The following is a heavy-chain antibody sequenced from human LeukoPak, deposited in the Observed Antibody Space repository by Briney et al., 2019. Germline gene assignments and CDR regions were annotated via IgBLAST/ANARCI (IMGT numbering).Heavy chain of an antibody. J-gene: IGHJ5*02. CDR3: ARADRLHGGPYLIGP. V-gene: IGHV1-2*02. CDR2: INPNSGGT. CDR1: GYSFTDYY. D-gene: IGHD3-16*01. Sequence: ASVKVSCKTSGYSFTDYYMHWVRQAPGQGLEWMGWINPNSGGTSSAQKFQGRVPMTRDTSITTVYMEVHWLTSDDTAMYYCARADRLHGGPYLIGPWGQGTLVTVSS.